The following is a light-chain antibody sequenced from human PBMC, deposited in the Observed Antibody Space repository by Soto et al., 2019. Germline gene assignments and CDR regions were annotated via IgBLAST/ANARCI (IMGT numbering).Light chain of an antibody. CDR3: HQANSFHLT. J-gene: IGKJ4*01. Sequence: DIQMTQSPSSVSASVGDRVSITCRASQGISSWLAWYQHKPGKAPKLLIYTVSSLQSGVPSRFSGSGSRTDFTLTISSLQPEDVATYFCHQANSFHLTFGGGTKVEIK. CDR2: TVS. V-gene: IGKV1-12*01. CDR1: QGISSW.